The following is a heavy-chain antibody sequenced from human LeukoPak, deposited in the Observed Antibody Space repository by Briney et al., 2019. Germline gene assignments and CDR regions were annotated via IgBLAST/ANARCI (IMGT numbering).Heavy chain of an antibody. D-gene: IGHD4-11*01. V-gene: IGHV4-34*01. CDR1: GGSFSGYY. J-gene: IGHJ5*02. CDR3: ARAGFYSNYWFDP. Sequence: KPSETLSLTCAVYGGSFSGYYWSWIRQPPGKGLEWIGEVNHSGSTNYNPSLKSRVTISVDTSKNQFSLKLSSVTAADTAVYYCARAGFYSNYWFDPWGQGTLVTVSS. CDR2: VNHSGST.